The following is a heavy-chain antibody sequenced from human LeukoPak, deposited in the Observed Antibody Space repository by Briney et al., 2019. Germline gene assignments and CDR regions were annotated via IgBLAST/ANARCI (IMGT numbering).Heavy chain of an antibody. CDR3: ASPRGNYYGSGSYYDY. V-gene: IGHV3-7*03. D-gene: IGHD3-10*01. CDR1: GFTFSSYW. J-gene: IGHJ4*02. Sequence: GGSLRLSCAASGFTFSSYWMSWVRQAPGKGLEWVANIEQDGSEKYYVDSVKGRFTISRDNAKNSLYLQMNSLRAEDTAVYYCASPRGNYYGSGSYYDYWGQGTLVTVSS. CDR2: IEQDGSEK.